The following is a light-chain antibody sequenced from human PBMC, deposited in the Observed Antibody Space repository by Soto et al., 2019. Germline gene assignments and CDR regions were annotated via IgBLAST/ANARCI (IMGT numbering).Light chain of an antibody. Sequence: QTVVTQPPSVSGTPGQRVAISCTGSSSNIGAVFDVHWYQQVPGTAPKLLIYGNNNRPSGVPDRFSGSKSGTSASLAITGLQAEDEADYYCQSYDRSLSAVFGGGTKVTVL. CDR3: QSYDRSLSAV. CDR2: GNN. CDR1: SSNIGAVFD. V-gene: IGLV1-40*01. J-gene: IGLJ2*01.